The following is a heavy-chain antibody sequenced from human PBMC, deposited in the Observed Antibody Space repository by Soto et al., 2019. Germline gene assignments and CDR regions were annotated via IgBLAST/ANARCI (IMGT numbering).Heavy chain of an antibody. V-gene: IGHV3-74*01. CDR1: GFTFSVYW. CDR3: ARPGYSNYGPGVDV. J-gene: IGHJ6*02. CDR2: IDSDGSTT. Sequence: EVHLVESGGGLVQPGGSLRLSCAASGFTFSVYWMHWVRQAPGKGLVWVSRIDSDGSTTSYADSVKGRFTISRDNAKSTLYLQMTSLRAEDTAVYYCARPGYSNYGPGVDVWGQGTTVTVSS. D-gene: IGHD4-4*01.